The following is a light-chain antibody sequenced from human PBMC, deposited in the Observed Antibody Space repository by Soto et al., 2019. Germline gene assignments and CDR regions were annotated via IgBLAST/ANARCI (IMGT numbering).Light chain of an antibody. J-gene: IGKJ2*01. CDR1: QSIASN. CDR2: SAS. V-gene: IGKV3-15*01. CDR3: QQHNHWPS. Sequence: EIVMTQSPATLPVSPGESATLSCRASQSIASNLAWYQQKPGQAPRLLIHSASARDTGIPPRFSGSESGTEFTLTISSLQSEDLAVYYWQQHNHWPSFGQGTNLEIK.